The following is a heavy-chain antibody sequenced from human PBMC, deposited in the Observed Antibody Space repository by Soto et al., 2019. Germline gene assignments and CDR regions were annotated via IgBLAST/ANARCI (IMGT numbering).Heavy chain of an antibody. D-gene: IGHD3-16*01. CDR2: INPNSGGT. CDR1: GYTFTGYY. V-gene: IGHV1-2*02. J-gene: IGHJ5*01. Sequence: QVQLVQSGAEVKKPGASVKVSCKASGYTFTGYYMHWVRQAPGQGLEWMGWINPNSGGTKYAQKCQGRVTMTRDTSISTAYMELSRLRSDDTAVFFCARDWGGFDFWGQGPLVTVSS. CDR3: ARDWGGFDF.